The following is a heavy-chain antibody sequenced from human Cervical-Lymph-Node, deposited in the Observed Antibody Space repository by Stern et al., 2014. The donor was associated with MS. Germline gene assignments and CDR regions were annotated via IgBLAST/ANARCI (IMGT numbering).Heavy chain of an antibody. CDR3: AREQRAPLSGFLLLEAFDI. D-gene: IGHD3-22*01. CDR1: GGSISSGSYY. Sequence: QVQLQESGPGLVKPSQTLSLTCTVSGGSISSGSYYWNWIRQPAGKGLEWIGRMYPSGRTNYNPSLKSRVPISVDTSKNQFPLKLNSGTAADTAVYYCAREQRAPLSGFLLLEAFDIWGQGTMVTVSS. J-gene: IGHJ3*02. CDR2: MYPSGRT. V-gene: IGHV4-61*02.